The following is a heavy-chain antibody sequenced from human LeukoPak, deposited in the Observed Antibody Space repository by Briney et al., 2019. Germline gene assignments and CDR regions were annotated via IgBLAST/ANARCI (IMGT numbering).Heavy chain of an antibody. V-gene: IGHV1-69*04. J-gene: IGHJ6*02. CDR3: ARDLVDTAENGMDV. D-gene: IGHD5-18*01. Sequence: VASVKVSCKASGYTFTSYGISWVRQAPGQGLEWMGRIIPILGIANYAQKFQGRVTITADKSTSTAYMELSSLRSEDTAVYYCARDLVDTAENGMDVWGQGTTVTVSS. CDR2: IIPILGIA. CDR1: GYTFTSYG.